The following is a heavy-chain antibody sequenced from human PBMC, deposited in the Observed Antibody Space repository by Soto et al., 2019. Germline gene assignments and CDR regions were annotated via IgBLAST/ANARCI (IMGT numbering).Heavy chain of an antibody. CDR3: ARALEMPTIGY. V-gene: IGHV1-46*01. CDR2: INPRDITT. D-gene: IGHD1-1*01. Sequence: QVQLVQSGAEVTKPGASVKVSCKSSGYSFSSYFMHWLRQAPGQGLEWMGIINPRDITTRYAQKFQGRVTMTSDTSTSTVYMELSSLRSEDTAVYYCARALEMPTIGYWGQGTLVVVSS. CDR1: GYSFSSYF. J-gene: IGHJ4*02.